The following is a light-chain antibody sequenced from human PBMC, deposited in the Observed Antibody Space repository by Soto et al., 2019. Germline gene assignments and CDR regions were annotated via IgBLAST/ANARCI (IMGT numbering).Light chain of an antibody. CDR3: AAWDDSLSGPV. CDR1: SSNIGSNY. CDR2: RNN. J-gene: IGLJ2*01. Sequence: QLVLTQPPSASGTPGQRVTISCSGSSSNIGSNYVYWYQELPGTAPKLLIYRNNQRPSGVPDRFSGSKSGTSVSLAISGLRSEDEADYYCAAWDDSLSGPVFGGGTKLTVL. V-gene: IGLV1-47*01.